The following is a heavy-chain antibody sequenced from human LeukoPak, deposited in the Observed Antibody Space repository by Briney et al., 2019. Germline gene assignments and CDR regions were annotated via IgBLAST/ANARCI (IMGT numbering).Heavy chain of an antibody. J-gene: IGHJ4*02. Sequence: VSVKVSFKASGYTFTSYGISWVRQAPGQGLEWMGWISAYNGNTNYAQKLQGRVTMTTDTSTSTAYMELRSLRPDDTAVYYCARDRCSSTSCYLVYWGQGTLVTVSS. CDR2: ISAYNGNT. CDR3: ARDRCSSTSCYLVY. CDR1: GYTFTSYG. D-gene: IGHD2-2*01. V-gene: IGHV1-18*01.